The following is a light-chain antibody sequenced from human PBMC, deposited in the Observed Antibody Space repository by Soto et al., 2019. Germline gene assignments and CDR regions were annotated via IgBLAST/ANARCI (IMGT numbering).Light chain of an antibody. CDR2: AAS. J-gene: IGKJ2*01. V-gene: IGKV1-39*01. CDR3: QHSHSIPRT. Sequence: DIQMTQSPSSLSASVGDRVTITCRASQSIDKYLNWYQHKPGEAPKVLIYAASTLQSGVPSRFSGSGSGTDFTLTISSLQPEDFATYYCQHSHSIPRTFGQGTKLEIK. CDR1: QSIDKY.